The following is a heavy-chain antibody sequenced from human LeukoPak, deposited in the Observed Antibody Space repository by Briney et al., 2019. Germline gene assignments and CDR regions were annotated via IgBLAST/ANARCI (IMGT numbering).Heavy chain of an antibody. D-gene: IGHD7-27*01. CDR2: INIDGSEK. CDR3: AREGTLRAHWDPFDY. Sequence: GGSLRLSCAASGFTFSSYWMSWLRQAPGKGLEGVATINIDGSEKYYVDSVKGRFTISRDNARNSLYLQMNSLRGEDAAVYYCAREGTLRAHWDPFDYWGQGTLVTVSS. V-gene: IGHV3-7*01. J-gene: IGHJ4*02. CDR1: GFTFSSYW.